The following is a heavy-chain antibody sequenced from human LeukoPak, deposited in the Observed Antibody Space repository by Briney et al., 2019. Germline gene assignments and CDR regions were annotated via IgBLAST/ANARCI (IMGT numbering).Heavy chain of an antibody. D-gene: IGHD6-13*01. CDR1: GGSISSGSCY. CDR2: IYTSGST. CDR3: ARAPTLYSSSWYEYFQH. V-gene: IGHV4-61*02. J-gene: IGHJ1*01. Sequence: PSQTLSLTCTVSGGSISSGSCYWSWIRQPAGKGLEWIGRIYTSGSTNYNPSLKSRVTISVDTSKNQFSLKLSSVTAADTAVYYCARAPTLYSSSWYEYFQHWGQGTLVTVSS.